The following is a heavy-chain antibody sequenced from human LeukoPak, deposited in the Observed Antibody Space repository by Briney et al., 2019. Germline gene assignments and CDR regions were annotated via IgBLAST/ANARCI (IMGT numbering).Heavy chain of an antibody. CDR1: GFTFSSYS. CDR2: ISSSSSYI. V-gene: IGHV3-21*01. CDR3: AREYYDFWSGQSPLPSR. J-gene: IGHJ4*02. Sequence: GGSLRLSCAASGFTFSSYSMNWVRQAPGKGLEWVSSISSSSSYIYYADSVKGRFTISRDNAKNSLYLQMNSLRAEDTAVYYCAREYYDFWSGQSPLPSRWGQGTLVTVSS. D-gene: IGHD3-3*01.